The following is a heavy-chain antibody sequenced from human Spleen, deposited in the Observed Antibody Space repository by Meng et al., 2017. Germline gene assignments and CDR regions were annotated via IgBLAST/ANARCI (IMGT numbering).Heavy chain of an antibody. V-gene: IGHV4-4*07. Sequence: SETLSLTCTVSGGSISSYYWSWIRQPAGKGLEWIGRIYTSGSTNYNPSLKSPVTMSVDMSKNQSSLKLSSVTAADTAVYYCARVRYSSGWYSFDYWGQGTLVTVSS. J-gene: IGHJ4*02. CDR3: ARVRYSSGWYSFDY. D-gene: IGHD6-19*01. CDR2: IYTSGST. CDR1: GGSISSYY.